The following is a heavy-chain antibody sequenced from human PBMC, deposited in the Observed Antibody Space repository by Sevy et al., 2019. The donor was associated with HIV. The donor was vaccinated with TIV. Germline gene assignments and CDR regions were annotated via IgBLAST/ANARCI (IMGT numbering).Heavy chain of an antibody. V-gene: IGHV3-7*01. CDR1: GFTFSSYW. CDR3: ARASTYYYDSSGYHDY. J-gene: IGHJ4*02. D-gene: IGHD3-22*01. CDR2: IKQDGSEK. Sequence: GGSLRFSCAASGFTFSSYWMSWVRQAPGKGLEWVANIKQDGSEKYYVDSVKGRFTISRDNAKNSLYLQMNSLRAEDTAVYYCARASTYYYDSSGYHDYWGQGTLVTVSS.